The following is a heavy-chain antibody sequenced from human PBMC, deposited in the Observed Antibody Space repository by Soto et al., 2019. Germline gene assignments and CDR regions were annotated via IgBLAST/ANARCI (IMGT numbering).Heavy chain of an antibody. CDR3: AIDGYCITSRELLSYPTQRTPDP. CDR2: ISVSGGST. CDR1: RDCCGSDA. D-gene: IGHD2-2*01. J-gene: IGHJ5*02. Sequence: GGTVGLGCAASRDCCGSDAMCCVRQAPGKRLEWVSSISVSGGSTYYADSVKGRFTISRDNSKNTLYLQMNSLRAEDTAVYSCAIDGYCITSRELLSYPTQRTPDP. V-gene: IGHV3-23*01.